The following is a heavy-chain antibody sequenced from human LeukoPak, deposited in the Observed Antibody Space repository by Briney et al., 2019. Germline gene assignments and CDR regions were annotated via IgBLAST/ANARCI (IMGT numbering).Heavy chain of an antibody. CDR1: GDNVSSNSAA. J-gene: IGHJ4*02. V-gene: IGHV6-1*01. CDR2: TYYRSKWYN. CDR3: ARGWDIVVVPAAMPFDY. D-gene: IGHD2-2*01. Sequence: SQTLSLTCAISGDNVSSNSAAWNWIRQSPSRGLEWLGRTYYRSKWYNDYAVSVTSRITINPDTSKNQFSLQLNSVTPEDTAVYYCARGWDIVVVPAAMPFDYWGQGTLVTVSS.